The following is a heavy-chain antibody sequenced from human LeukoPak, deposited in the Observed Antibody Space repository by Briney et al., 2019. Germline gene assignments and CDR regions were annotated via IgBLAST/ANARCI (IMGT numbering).Heavy chain of an antibody. V-gene: IGHV6-1*01. CDR1: GDSVSSNSAA. CDR3: ARVYCSGGSCYYNSYFDY. Sequence: SQTLSLTCAISGDSVSSNSAAWNWIRQSPSRGLEWLGRTYYRSKWYNDYAVSVKSRITINPDTSKNQFSLQLNSVTPEDTAVHYCARVYCSGGSCYYNSYFDYWGQGTLVTVSS. J-gene: IGHJ4*02. CDR2: TYYRSKWYN. D-gene: IGHD2-15*01.